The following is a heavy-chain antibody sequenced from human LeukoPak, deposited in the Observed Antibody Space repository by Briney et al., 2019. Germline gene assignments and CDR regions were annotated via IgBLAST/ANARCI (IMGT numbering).Heavy chain of an antibody. V-gene: IGHV3-21*01. Sequence: GGSLRLSCAASGFTFSSYSMNWVRQAPGKGLEWVSSISSSSSYIYYADSVKGRFTISRDNAKDSLYLQMNSLRAEDTAVYYCARAIAVAGDYWGQGTLVTVSS. J-gene: IGHJ4*02. CDR2: ISSSSSYI. D-gene: IGHD6-19*01. CDR3: ARAIAVAGDY. CDR1: GFTFSSYS.